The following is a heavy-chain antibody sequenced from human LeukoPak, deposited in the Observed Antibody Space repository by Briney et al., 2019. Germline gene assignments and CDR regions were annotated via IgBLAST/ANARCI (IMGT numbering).Heavy chain of an antibody. V-gene: IGHV3-23*01. CDR3: AKGWSGYFRSPFDL. D-gene: IGHD3-3*01. CDR2: VTGDSGTI. CDR1: GFTFSSFA. Sequence: GGSLRLSCTASGFTFSSFAMNWVRQVPGKGLEWVSVVTGDSGTIHYSDSVKGRFTISRGNSKNTLYLQMNNLRAEDTAVYYCAKGWSGYFRSPFDLWGQGAMVTVSS. J-gene: IGHJ3*01.